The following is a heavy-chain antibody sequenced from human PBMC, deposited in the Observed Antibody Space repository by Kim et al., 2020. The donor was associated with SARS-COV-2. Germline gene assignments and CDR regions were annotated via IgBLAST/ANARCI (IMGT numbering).Heavy chain of an antibody. Sequence: GGSLRLSCAASGFTFSRYDMHWVRQATGNGLEWVSAIGTAGDGHYTGSVKGRFTISRENGKNSLYLQMNSLRADDTAVYYCARALPLHHWSDSGGLDVWGQGTTVTVSS. CDR1: GFTFSRYD. V-gene: IGHV3-13*01. CDR3: ARALPLHHWSDSGGLDV. J-gene: IGHJ6*02. CDR2: IGTAGDG. D-gene: IGHD1-1*01.